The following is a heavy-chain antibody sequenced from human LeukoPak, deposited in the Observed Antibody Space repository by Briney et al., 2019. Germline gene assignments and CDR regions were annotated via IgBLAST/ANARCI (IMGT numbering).Heavy chain of an antibody. J-gene: IGHJ3*01. Sequence: EESLKISCKGSGYSFTTYWISWVRQMPGKGLEWMGRIDPSDSYTNYSPSFQGHVTISADTSISTAYLKWSSLKASDTAMYYCAKWGAGGDFDVWGQGTMVTVSS. CDR2: IDPSDSYT. D-gene: IGHD3-16*01. V-gene: IGHV5-10-1*01. CDR1: GYSFTTYW. CDR3: AKWGAGGDFDV.